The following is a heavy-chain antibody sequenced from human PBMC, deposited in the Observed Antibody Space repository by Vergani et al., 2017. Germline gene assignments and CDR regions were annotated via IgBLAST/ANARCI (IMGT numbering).Heavy chain of an antibody. CDR3: VRVKGSNWYYPLYDF. V-gene: IGHV3-72*01. CDR2: IRNKANDYTT. CDR1: GFIFSDHY. J-gene: IGHJ4*03. D-gene: IGHD1-7*01. Sequence: EVQVVESAGGLVQPGGSLRLSCAASGFIFSDHYMDWVRQAPGQGIEWVGRIRNKANDYTTQYASSVKGRFTISRDDSKSYLYLQSNSLQTEDTALYYCVRVKGSNWYYPLYDFWGQGTLVTVSS.